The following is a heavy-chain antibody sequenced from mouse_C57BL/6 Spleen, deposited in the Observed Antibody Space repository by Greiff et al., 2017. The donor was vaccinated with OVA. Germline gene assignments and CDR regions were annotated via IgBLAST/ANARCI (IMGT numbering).Heavy chain of an antibody. Sequence: EVQLQESGGGLVKPGGSLKLSCAASGFTFSSYAMSWVRQTPEKRLEWVATISDGGSYTYYPDNVKGRFTISRDNAKNNLYLQMSHLKSEDTAMYYCARDRGGNYPYYAMDYWGQGTSVTVSS. CDR3: ARDRGGNYPYYAMDY. CDR1: GFTFSSYA. D-gene: IGHD2-1*01. V-gene: IGHV5-4*01. J-gene: IGHJ4*01. CDR2: ISDGGSYT.